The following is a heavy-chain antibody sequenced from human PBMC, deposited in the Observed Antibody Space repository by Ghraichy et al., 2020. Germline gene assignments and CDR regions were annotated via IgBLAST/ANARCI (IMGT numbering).Heavy chain of an antibody. J-gene: IGHJ5*02. Sequence: GESLNISCAASDFIFSTYNMNWVRQAPGRGLEWVSYISSSSETIHYADSVKGRFTVSRDNAKSSLYLQMNSLRVEDTAVYYCARGYGSGRNWFDPWGQGTLFTVSS. CDR1: DFIFSTYN. D-gene: IGHD3-10*01. V-gene: IGHV3-48*01. CDR2: ISSSSETI. CDR3: ARGYGSGRNWFDP.